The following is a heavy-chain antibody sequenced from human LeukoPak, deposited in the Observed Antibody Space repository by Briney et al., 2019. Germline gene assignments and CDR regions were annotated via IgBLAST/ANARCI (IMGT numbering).Heavy chain of an antibody. D-gene: IGHD5-24*01. J-gene: IGHJ4*02. CDR2: INPNSGGT. CDR1: GYTFTGYY. CDR3: ARAPGKTYKGDFDY. V-gene: IGHV1-2*06. Sequence: ASVKVSCKASGYTFTGYYMHWVRQAPGQGLGWMGRINPNSGGTNYAQKFQGRVTMTRDTSISTAYMELSRLRSDDTAVYYCARAPGKTYKGDFDYWGQGTLVTVSS.